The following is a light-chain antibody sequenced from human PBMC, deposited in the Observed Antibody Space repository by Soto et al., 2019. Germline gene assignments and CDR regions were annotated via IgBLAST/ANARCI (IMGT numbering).Light chain of an antibody. CDR2: EAS. CDR1: QFIRSW. CDR3: LQYNSWWT. V-gene: IGKV1-5*03. J-gene: IGKJ1*01. Sequence: DIQMTQSPSTLSASVGDRGTITCRASQFIRSWLAWYQQRPGKAPKLLIYEASSLEGGVPSRFSGSGSGTEFTRTISRLQPDDFETYYCLQYNSWWTFGQGTKVDIK.